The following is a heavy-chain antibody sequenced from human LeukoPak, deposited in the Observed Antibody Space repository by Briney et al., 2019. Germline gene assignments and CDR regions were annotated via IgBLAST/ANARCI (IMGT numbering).Heavy chain of an antibody. CDR2: IYYSGST. Sequence: SETLSLTCTVSGGSISPYYWSWIRQPPGKGLEWIGYIYYSGSTNYSPSLKSRVTISVDTSKNQFSLKLSSVTAADTAVYYCARHEEMATIRFDYWGQGTLVTVSS. CDR1: GGSISPYY. CDR3: ARHEEMATIRFDY. V-gene: IGHV4-59*08. D-gene: IGHD5-24*01. J-gene: IGHJ4*02.